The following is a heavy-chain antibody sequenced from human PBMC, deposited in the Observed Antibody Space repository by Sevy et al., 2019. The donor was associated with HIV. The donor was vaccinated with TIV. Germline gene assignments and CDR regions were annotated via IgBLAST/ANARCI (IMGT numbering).Heavy chain of an antibody. V-gene: IGHV3-30-3*01. CDR3: ARDSGIYYFDY. Sequence: GGSLRLSCAASGFTFSSYAMHWVRQAPGKGLEWVAVISYDGSNKYYADSVKVRFTISRDNSKNTLYLQMNSLRAEDTAVYYCARDSGIYYFDYWGQGTLVTVSS. CDR1: GFTFSSYA. J-gene: IGHJ4*02. D-gene: IGHD3-10*01. CDR2: ISYDGSNK.